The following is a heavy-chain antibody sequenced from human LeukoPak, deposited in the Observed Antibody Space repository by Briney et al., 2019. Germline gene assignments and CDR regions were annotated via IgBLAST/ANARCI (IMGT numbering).Heavy chain of an antibody. J-gene: IGHJ5*02. D-gene: IGHD1-26*01. CDR3: AKALGGSGSYRNWFDP. Sequence: AGGSLRLSCAASGFTFSSYSMNWVRQAPGKGLEWVSSISSSSSYIYYADSLKGRFTISRDNAKNSLYLQMNSLRAEDTAVYYCAKALGGSGSYRNWFDPWGQGTLVTVSS. CDR1: GFTFSSYS. CDR2: ISSSSSYI. V-gene: IGHV3-21*04.